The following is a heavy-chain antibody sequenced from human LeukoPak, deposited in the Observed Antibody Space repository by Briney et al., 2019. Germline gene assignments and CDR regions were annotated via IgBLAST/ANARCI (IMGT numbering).Heavy chain of an antibody. J-gene: IGHJ4*02. CDR2: IYHSGST. D-gene: IGHD2-15*01. Sequence: PSETLSLTCAVSGYSISSDYYWGWIRQPPGKGLEWIGSIYHSGSTYYNPTLKSRVTLSVDTSKNQFSLKLSSVTAADTAVYYCARGYCSGSGCLSGLAFPDYWGQGTLVTVSS. V-gene: IGHV4-38-2*01. CDR1: GYSISSDYY. CDR3: ARGYCSGSGCLSGLAFPDY.